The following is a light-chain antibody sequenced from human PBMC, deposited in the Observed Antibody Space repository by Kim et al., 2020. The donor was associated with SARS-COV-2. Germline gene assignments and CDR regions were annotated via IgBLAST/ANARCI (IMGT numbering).Light chain of an antibody. CDR2: AAS. J-gene: IGKJ2*01. CDR1: QRIRGY. Sequence: SSSVGDQVTITHRASQRIRGYLYCDQQKPGKAPNLLIYAASNLHDGVPSRFSGSGFGTDFTLTIRSLQPEDLATYYCQQSYSAPYTFGQGTKLEI. V-gene: IGKV1-39*01. CDR3: QQSYSAPYT.